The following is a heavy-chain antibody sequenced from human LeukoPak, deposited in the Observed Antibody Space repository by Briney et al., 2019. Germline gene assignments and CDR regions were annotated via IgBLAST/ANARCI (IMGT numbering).Heavy chain of an antibody. CDR3: AKGAEYCSSTSCQYRDLDY. V-gene: IGHV3-23*01. CDR2: ISGSGGST. D-gene: IGHD2-2*01. J-gene: IGHJ4*02. Sequence: PGGSLRLSCAASGFTFSSYAMGWVRQAPGKGLEWVSAISGSGGSTYYADSVKGRFTISRDNSKNTLYLQMNSLRAEDTAVYYCAKGAEYCSSTSCQYRDLDYWGQGTLVTVSS. CDR1: GFTFSSYA.